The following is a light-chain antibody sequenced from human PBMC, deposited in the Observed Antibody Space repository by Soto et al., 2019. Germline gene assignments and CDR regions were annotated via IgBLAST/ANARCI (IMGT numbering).Light chain of an antibody. Sequence: QSVLTQPPSVSGAPGQRVTISCTGSRSNIGAGYDVHWYQQLPGTAPKLHIYGNSNRPSGVPDRFSGSKAGTSASLAITGLQAEDEADYYCQSYDSCLSALFGGGTKLTVL. J-gene: IGLJ3*02. CDR2: GNS. CDR3: QSYDSCLSAL. V-gene: IGLV1-40*01. CDR1: RSNIGAGYD.